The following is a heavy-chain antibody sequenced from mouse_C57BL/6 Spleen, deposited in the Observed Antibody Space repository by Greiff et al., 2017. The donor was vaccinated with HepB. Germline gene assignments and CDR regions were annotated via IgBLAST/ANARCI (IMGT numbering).Heavy chain of an antibody. V-gene: IGHV1-64*01. D-gene: IGHD2-5*01. J-gene: IGHJ1*03. Sequence: VQLQQPGAELVKPGASVKLSCKASGYTFTSYWMHWVKQRPGQGLEWIGMIHPNSGSTNYNEKFKSKATLTVDKSSSTAYMQLSSLTSEDYAVYYCARADYSNYEYFDVWGTGTTVTVSS. CDR1: GYTFTSYW. CDR2: IHPNSGST. CDR3: ARADYSNYEYFDV.